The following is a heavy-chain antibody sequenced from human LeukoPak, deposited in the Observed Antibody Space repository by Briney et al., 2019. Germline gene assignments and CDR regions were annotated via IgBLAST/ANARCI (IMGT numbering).Heavy chain of an antibody. D-gene: IGHD3-16*02. Sequence: GGSLRLSCAASGFTFSSYEMNGVRQAPGKGLEWVSHISRSGSTIYYADSVRGGFTISRDNAKNPLYLQMNSLRAEDTATYYCARGAATNLSPSNYWGQGTLVTVSS. J-gene: IGHJ4*02. CDR3: ARGAATNLSPSNY. CDR1: GFTFSSYE. CDR2: ISRSGSTI. V-gene: IGHV3-48*03.